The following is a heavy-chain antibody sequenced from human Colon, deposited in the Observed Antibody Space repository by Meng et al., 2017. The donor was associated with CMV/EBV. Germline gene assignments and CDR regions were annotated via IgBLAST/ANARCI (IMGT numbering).Heavy chain of an antibody. D-gene: IGHD5-18*01. CDR1: GLTFTSYS. CDR3: ARDQGSRGSRYGYYYYGMDV. CDR2: TSYDGSDN. J-gene: IGHJ6*02. Sequence: GGSLRLSRAASGLTFTSYSMHWVRQAPGRGLEWVAVTSYDGSDNYYVDSLKGRFTISRDNSKNTLYLQMNSLRVKDTAVYYCARDQGSRGSRYGYYYYGMDVWGRGTTVTVSS. V-gene: IGHV3-30-3*01.